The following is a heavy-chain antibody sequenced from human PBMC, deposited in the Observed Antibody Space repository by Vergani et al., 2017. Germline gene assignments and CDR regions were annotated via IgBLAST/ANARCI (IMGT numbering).Heavy chain of an antibody. Sequence: QVTLRESGPALVKPTQTLTLTCTFSGFSLSTSGMCVSWIRQPPGKALEWLARIDWDDDKYYSTSLKTRLTISQDTAKTQVVLTMTNMDPVDTATYYCARNRMVRGVIFYYFDYWGQGTLVTVSS. CDR1: GFSLSTSGMC. J-gene: IGHJ4*02. D-gene: IGHD3-10*01. CDR2: IDWDDDK. CDR3: ARNRMVRGVIFYYFDY. V-gene: IGHV2-70*15.